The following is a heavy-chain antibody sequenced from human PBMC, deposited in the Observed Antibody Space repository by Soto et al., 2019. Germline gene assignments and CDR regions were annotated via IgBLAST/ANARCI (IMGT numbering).Heavy chain of an antibody. CDR1: GGSVNTFY. D-gene: IGHD3-16*01. Sequence: QVQLQESGPGLVKPSETLSLTCTVSGGSVNTFYWSWIRQPPGKGLEWVGHVYYTGSTDYKPSLTSRVTITVDTTKNQVSLKLNSVTTADTAVYFCARDWGRSNYFDYWGQGTLVTVSS. J-gene: IGHJ4*02. CDR3: ARDWGRSNYFDY. V-gene: IGHV4-59*02. CDR2: VYYTGST.